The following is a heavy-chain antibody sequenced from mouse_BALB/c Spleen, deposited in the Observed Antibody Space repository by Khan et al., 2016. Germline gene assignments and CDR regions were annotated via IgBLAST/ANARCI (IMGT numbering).Heavy chain of an antibody. D-gene: IGHD2-14*01. Sequence: EVQLQESGPGLVKPSQSLSLTCTVTGYSITSDYAWNWIRRFPGNKLEWMGYIRYSGSTGYNPSLKSRISITRDTSKNQFFLQLNSVTTEDTATYYCAGYPWFAYGGQGTLVTVSA. CDR2: IRYSGST. V-gene: IGHV3-2*02. J-gene: IGHJ3*01. CDR3: AGYPWFAY. CDR1: GYSITSDYA.